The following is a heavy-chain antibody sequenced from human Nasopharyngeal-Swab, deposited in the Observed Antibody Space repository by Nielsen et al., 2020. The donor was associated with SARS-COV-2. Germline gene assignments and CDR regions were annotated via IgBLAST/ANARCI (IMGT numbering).Heavy chain of an antibody. CDR1: GFTFDDYA. J-gene: IGHJ3*02. CDR2: ISWNSGSI. Sequence: LKISCAASGFTFDDYAMHWVRQAPGKGLEWVSGISWNSGSIGYADSVKGRFTISRDNAKNSLYLQMNSLRAEDTALYYCAKDIEVDIVVVVAANAFDIWGQGTMVTVSS. D-gene: IGHD2-15*01. CDR3: AKDIEVDIVVVVAANAFDI. V-gene: IGHV3-9*01.